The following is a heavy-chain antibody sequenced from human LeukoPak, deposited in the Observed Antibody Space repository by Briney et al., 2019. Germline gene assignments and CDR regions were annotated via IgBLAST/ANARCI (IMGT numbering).Heavy chain of an antibody. CDR3: ARDHTEPYSSGDVYFDY. CDR2: IYYGGST. V-gene: IGHV4-30-4*08. CDR1: GGSISSSSYY. Sequence: SETLSLTCTVSGGSISSSSYYWGWIRQPPGKGLEWIGYIYYGGSTYYNPSLKSRVTISVDTSKNQFSLKLSSVTAADTAVYYCARDHTEPYSSGDVYFDYWGQGTLVTVSS. D-gene: IGHD6-19*01. J-gene: IGHJ4*02.